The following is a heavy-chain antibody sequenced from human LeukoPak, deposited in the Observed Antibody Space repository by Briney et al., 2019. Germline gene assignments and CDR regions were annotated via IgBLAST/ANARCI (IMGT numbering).Heavy chain of an antibody. CDR1: GFTVSSNS. CDR3: ARGYGF. D-gene: IGHD2-15*01. CDR2: ISSSSSYI. J-gene: IGHJ4*02. Sequence: GGSLRLSCTVSGFTVSSNSMNWVRQAQGKGLEWVSSISSSSSYIYYADSVKGRFTISRDNAKNSLYLQMNSLRAEDTAVYYCARGYGFWGQGTLVTVSS. V-gene: IGHV3-21*01.